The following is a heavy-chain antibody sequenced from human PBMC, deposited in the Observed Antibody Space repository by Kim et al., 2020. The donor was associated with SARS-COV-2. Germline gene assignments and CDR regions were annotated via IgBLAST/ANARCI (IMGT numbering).Heavy chain of an antibody. J-gene: IGHJ6*02. Sequence: SETLSLTCAVYGGSFSGYYWSWIRQPPGNGLEWIGEINHSGSTNYNPSLKSRVTISVDTSKKAFSLRLSSVTAADTAVYYCARGDKGVVLVFYYYGMDVWGQGTTVTVSS. CDR3: ARGDKGVVLVFYYYGMDV. CDR1: GGSFSGYY. V-gene: IGHV4-34*01. D-gene: IGHD3-3*01. CDR2: INHSGST.